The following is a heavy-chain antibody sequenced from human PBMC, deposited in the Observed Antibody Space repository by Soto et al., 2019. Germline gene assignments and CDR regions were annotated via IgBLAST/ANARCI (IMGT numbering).Heavy chain of an antibody. CDR1: GGSISSYY. CDR2: IYYSGST. CDR3: ARSYLYYSNLGY. Sequence: SETLSLTCTVSGGSISSYYWSWLRQPPGKRLVWIGYIYYSGSTTYNPSLKSRVTISVDTSKNQFSLKLSSVTAADAAVYYCARSYLYYSNLGYWGQGTLVTV. D-gene: IGHD4-4*01. V-gene: IGHV4-59*01. J-gene: IGHJ4*02.